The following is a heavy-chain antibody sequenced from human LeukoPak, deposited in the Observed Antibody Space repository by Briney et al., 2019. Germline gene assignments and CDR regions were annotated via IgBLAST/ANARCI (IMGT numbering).Heavy chain of an antibody. CDR2: INHSGST. V-gene: IGHV4-34*01. Sequence: LETLSLTCAVYGGSFSGYYWSWIRQPPGKGLEWIGEINHSGSTNYNPSLKSRVTISVDTSKNQFSLKLSSVTAADTAVYYCARGPRLYYCSSTSCALDWFDPWGQGTLVTVSS. CDR3: ARGPRLYYCSSTSCALDWFDP. D-gene: IGHD2-2*01. J-gene: IGHJ5*02. CDR1: GGSFSGYY.